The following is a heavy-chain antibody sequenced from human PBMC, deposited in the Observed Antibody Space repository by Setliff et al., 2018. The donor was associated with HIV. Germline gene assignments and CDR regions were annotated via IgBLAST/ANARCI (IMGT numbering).Heavy chain of an antibody. CDR3: ARDYLYYNMYNGSPVYGMDV. V-gene: IGHV3-21*01. D-gene: IGHD3-10*01. CDR2: ISIGSGAAI. Sequence: GGSLRLSCAASGFTFRNYNFNWVRQAPGRGLEWVSSISIGSGAAIYYAESVQGRFTVSRDNSKNSLYLQMNSLRVEDTAVYYCARDYLYYNMYNGSPVYGMDVWGQGATVTVSS. CDR1: GFTFRNYN. J-gene: IGHJ6*02.